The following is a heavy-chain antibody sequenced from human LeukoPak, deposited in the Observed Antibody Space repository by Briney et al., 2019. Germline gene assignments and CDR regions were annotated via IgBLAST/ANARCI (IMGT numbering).Heavy chain of an antibody. Sequence: GTSVKVSCKASGFTFTSSAMQWVRQARGQRLEWIGWIVVGSGNTNYAQKFQERVTITRDMSIGTAYMELSSLRSEDTAVYYCAASYYDFWSGYPDAFDIWGQGTMVTVSS. CDR3: AASYYDFWSGYPDAFDI. D-gene: IGHD3-3*01. CDR1: GFTFTSSA. V-gene: IGHV1-58*02. CDR2: IVVGSGNT. J-gene: IGHJ3*02.